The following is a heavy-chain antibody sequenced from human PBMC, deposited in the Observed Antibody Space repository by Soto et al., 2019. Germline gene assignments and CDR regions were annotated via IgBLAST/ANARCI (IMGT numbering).Heavy chain of an antibody. D-gene: IGHD1-26*01. J-gene: IGHJ6*02. CDR2: IDPSDSYT. CDR3: ARHDLLNSGSYYADYYYYGMDV. CDR1: GYSFTSYW. V-gene: IGHV5-10-1*01. Sequence: GESLKISCKGSGYSFTSYWISWVRQMPGKGLEWMGRIDPSDSYTNYSPSFQGHVTISADKSISTAYLQWSSLKASDTAMYYCARHDLLNSGSYYADYYYYGMDVWGQGTTVTVSS.